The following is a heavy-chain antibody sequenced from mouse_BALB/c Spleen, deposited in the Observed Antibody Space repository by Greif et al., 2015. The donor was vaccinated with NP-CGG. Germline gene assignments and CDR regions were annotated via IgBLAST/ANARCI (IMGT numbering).Heavy chain of an antibody. J-gene: IGHJ4*01. CDR1: GYAFSSYW. V-gene: IGHV1-80*01. CDR2: IYPGDGDT. CDR3: ARYDYDYYAMDY. Sequence: VMLVESGAELVRPGSSVKISCKASGYAFSSYWMNWVKQRPGQGPEWIGQIYPGDGDTNYNGKFKGKATLTADKSSSTAYMQLSSLTSEDSAVYFCARYDYDYYAMDYWGQGTSVTVSS. D-gene: IGHD2-4*01.